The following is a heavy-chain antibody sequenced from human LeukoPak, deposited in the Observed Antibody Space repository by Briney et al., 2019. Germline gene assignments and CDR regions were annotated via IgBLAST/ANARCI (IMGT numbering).Heavy chain of an antibody. Sequence: ASVKVSCKASGYTFTSYDINWVRQATGQGLEWMGWMNPNSGNTGYAQKFQGRVTMTRNTSISTAYMELSSLRSEDTAVYYCARGIRGAKCKGYYYYYYMDVWGKRTTVTVSS. CDR2: MNPNSGNT. CDR1: GYTFTSYD. V-gene: IGHV1-8*01. D-gene: IGHD3-16*01. J-gene: IGHJ6*03. CDR3: ARGIRGAKCKGYYYYYYMDV.